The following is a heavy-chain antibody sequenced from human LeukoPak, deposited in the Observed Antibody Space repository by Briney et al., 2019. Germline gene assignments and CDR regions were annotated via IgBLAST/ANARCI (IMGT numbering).Heavy chain of an antibody. V-gene: IGHV1-69*05. CDR3: ARAGYNWNGWT. J-gene: IGHJ5*02. CDR1: GGTFSSYA. D-gene: IGHD1-20*01. Sequence: SVKASCKASGGTFSSYAISWVRQAPGQGLEWMGGIIPIFGTANYAQKFQGRVTITRSTSISTAYMELSSLRSEDTAVYYCARAGYNWNGWTWGQGTLVTVSS. CDR2: IIPIFGTA.